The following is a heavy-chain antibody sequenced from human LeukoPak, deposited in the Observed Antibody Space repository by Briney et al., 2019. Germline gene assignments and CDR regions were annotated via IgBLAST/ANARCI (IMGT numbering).Heavy chain of an antibody. V-gene: IGHV1-69*05. Sequence: ASVKVSCKASGGTFSSYAISWVRQAPGQGLEWMGGIIPIFGTANYAKKFQGRVTITTDESTSTAYMELSSLRSEDTAVYYCARVRNDYGSWFESVYYYYYMDVWGKGTTVTVSS. CDR2: IIPIFGTA. CDR3: ARVRNDYGSWFESVYYYYYMDV. CDR1: GGTFSSYA. J-gene: IGHJ6*03. D-gene: IGHD4-17*01.